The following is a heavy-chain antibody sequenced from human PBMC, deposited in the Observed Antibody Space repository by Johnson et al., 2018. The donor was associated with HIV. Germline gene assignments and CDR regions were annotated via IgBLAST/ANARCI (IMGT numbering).Heavy chain of an antibody. V-gene: IGHV3-9*01. CDR2: ISWDSGSI. J-gene: IGHJ3*02. D-gene: IGHD1-26*01. Sequence: VQLVESGGGLVQPGRSLRLSCAASGFNFDDYAMHWVRQAPGKGLEWVSGISWDSGSIGYADSVKGRFTISRDNAKNSLYLQMNSLRAEDTALYYCAKDRRHGWEVRGAFDIWGQGTMVTVSS. CDR1: GFNFDDYA. CDR3: AKDRRHGWEVRGAFDI.